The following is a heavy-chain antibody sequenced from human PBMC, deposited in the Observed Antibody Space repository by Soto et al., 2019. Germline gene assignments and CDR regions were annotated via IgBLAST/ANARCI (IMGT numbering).Heavy chain of an antibody. J-gene: IGHJ4*02. CDR2: IYPSDSDT. CDR1: GYSFANYW. CDR3: ARGDSSDYSTAAPADY. D-gene: IGHD3-22*01. V-gene: IGHV5-51*01. Sequence: SLKISCRGSGYSFANYWIGWVRQMPGKGLEWMGIIYPSDSDTRYSPSFQGQVTISADKSISTAYLQWNSLKASDTAMYFCARGDSSDYSTAAPADYWGQGTLVTVSS.